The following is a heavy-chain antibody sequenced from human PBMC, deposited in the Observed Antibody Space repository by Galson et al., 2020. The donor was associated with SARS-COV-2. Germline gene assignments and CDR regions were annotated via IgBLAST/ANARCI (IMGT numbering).Heavy chain of an antibody. V-gene: IGHV4-39*01. J-gene: IGHJ4*02. Sequence: SETLSLICTVSGGSISSRTYYWAWLRQPPGKTLEWIGSMSYRGTASYNPSLESRVTISVDTSSNQFSLRLTSVTAADTARYYCARRNSHETSGPCFDSWGQGTLVTVSS. D-gene: IGHD3-22*01. CDR1: GGSISSRTYY. CDR3: ARRNSHETSGPCFDS. CDR2: MSYRGTA.